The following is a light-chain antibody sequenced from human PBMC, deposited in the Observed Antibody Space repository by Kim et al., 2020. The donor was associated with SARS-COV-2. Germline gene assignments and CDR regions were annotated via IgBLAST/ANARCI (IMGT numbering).Light chain of an antibody. J-gene: IGLJ3*02. V-gene: IGLV3-9*01. CDR2: RDG. CDR3: QVWDSNTSWV. CDR1: NIGSRS. Sequence: SYELTQPLSVSVALGQTACITCGGNNIGSRSVHWYQLKPGQAPVLVLYRDGNRPSGIPERFSGSKSGNTATLTITRAQGDDEADYFCQVWDSNTSWVFGGGTQLTVL.